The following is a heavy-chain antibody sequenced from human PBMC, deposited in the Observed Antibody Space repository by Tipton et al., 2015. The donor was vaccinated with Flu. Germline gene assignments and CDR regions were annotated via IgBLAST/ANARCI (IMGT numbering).Heavy chain of an antibody. Sequence: QSGAEVKKPGSSVKVSCKASGGTFSSYAISWVRQAPGQGLEWMGGIIPIFGTANSAQKFQGRVTITADESTSTAYMELSSLRSEDTAVYYCARDWVLGSTDDYWGQATLVTVSS. CDR2: IIPIFGTA. D-gene: IGHD4/OR15-4a*01. CDR3: ARDWVLGSTDDY. CDR1: GGTFSSYA. J-gene: IGHJ4*02. V-gene: IGHV1-69*01.